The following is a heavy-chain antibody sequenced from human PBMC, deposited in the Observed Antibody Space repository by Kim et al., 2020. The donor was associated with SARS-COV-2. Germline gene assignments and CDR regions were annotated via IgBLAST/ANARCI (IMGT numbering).Heavy chain of an antibody. CDR3: ARHVCPIGYCSSTSCYGFLGSYGMDV. CDR1: GYSFTSYW. J-gene: IGHJ6*02. V-gene: IGHV5-51*01. Sequence: GESLKISCKGSGYSFTSYWIGWVRQMPGKGLAWMGIIYPGDSDTRYSPSFQGQVTISADKSISTAYLQWSSLKASDTAMYYCARHVCPIGYCSSTSCYGFLGSYGMDVWGQGTTVTVSS. CDR2: IYPGDSDT. D-gene: IGHD2-2*01.